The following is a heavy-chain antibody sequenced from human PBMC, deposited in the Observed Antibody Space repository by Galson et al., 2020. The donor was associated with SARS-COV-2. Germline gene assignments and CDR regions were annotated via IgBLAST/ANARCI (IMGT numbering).Heavy chain of an antibody. CDR3: ARHLNEIAAALFDY. CDR2: IDPSDSYT. Sequence: HGESLKISCKGSGYSFTSYWISWVRQMPGKGLEWMGRIDPSDSYTNYSPSFQGHVTISADKSISTAYLQWSSLKASDTAMYYCARHLNEIAAALFDYWGQGTLVTVSS. J-gene: IGHJ4*02. D-gene: IGHD6-6*01. V-gene: IGHV5-10-1*01. CDR1: GYSFTSYW.